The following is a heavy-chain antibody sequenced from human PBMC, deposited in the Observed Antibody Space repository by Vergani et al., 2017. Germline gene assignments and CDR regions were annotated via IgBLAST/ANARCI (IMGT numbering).Heavy chain of an antibody. CDR2: IYYSGST. J-gene: IGHJ4*02. CDR3: ARDDRTYGSGGDY. Sequence: QVQLVESGGGVVQPGRSLRLSCAASGFTFSSYGMHWIRQHPGKGLEWIGYIYYSGSTYYNPSLKSRVTISVDTSKNQFSLKLSSVTAADTAVYYCARDDRTYGSGGDYWGQGTLVTVSS. D-gene: IGHD3-10*01. V-gene: IGHV4-31*02. CDR1: GFTFSSYG.